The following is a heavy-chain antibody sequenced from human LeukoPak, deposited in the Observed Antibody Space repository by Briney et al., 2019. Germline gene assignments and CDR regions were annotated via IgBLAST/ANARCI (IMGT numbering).Heavy chain of an antibody. CDR3: ARDKSVAVAGIPTHNWFDP. CDR2: INPNSGGT. V-gene: IGHV1-2*06. D-gene: IGHD6-19*01. J-gene: IGHJ5*02. Sequence: ASVKVSCKASGYTFTNYYMHWVRQAPGQGLEWMGRINPNSGGTNYAQKFQGRVTMTRDTSISTAYMELSRLRSDDTAVYYCARDKSVAVAGIPTHNWFDPWGQGTLVTVSS. CDR1: GYTFTNYY.